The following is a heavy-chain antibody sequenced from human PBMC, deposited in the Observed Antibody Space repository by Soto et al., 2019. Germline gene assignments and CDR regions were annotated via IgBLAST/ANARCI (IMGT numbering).Heavy chain of an antibody. D-gene: IGHD3-10*01. CDR3: VKGGITMVRGVLFAY. J-gene: IGHJ4*02. V-gene: IGHV3-64D*06. Sequence: GGSLRLSCSASGFTFSTYAMHWVRQAPGKGLEYVSAISNNGGSTYYAGSVKGRFTISRDNSKNTLYLQMSSLRTADTAIYYCVKGGITMVRGVLFAYWGQGTPVTVSS. CDR1: GFTFSTYA. CDR2: ISNNGGST.